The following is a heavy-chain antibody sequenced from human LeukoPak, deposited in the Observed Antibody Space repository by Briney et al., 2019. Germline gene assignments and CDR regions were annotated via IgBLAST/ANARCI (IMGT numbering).Heavy chain of an antibody. CDR1: GFTFKSHW. D-gene: IGHD1-1*01. J-gene: IGHJ4*02. V-gene: IGHV3-74*01. CDR2: LSTDSTRE. CDR3: ARGERRGPLDY. Sequence: GGSLRLSCAASGFTFKSHWMHWVRQSPGKGLVWVSRLSTDSTRENYADPVKGRFTVSRDNAKNTLYLQLNSLRVDDTAVYYCARGERRGPLDYWGQGTRVTVSS.